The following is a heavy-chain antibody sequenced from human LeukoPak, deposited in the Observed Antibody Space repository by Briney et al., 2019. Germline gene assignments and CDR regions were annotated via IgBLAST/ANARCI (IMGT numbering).Heavy chain of an antibody. CDR3: TKAALAFGTKYFDP. CDR2: MKPKSGNT. Sequence: ASVKLSRNSAGYPFSNCDNNWERLPPAPGLEWMGWMKPKSGNTGYGQKFQGRVTMTRVTSITTAYMELGSLRSDDTAVYYCTKAALAFGTKYFDPWGQGTLVTVSS. J-gene: IGHJ5*02. D-gene: IGHD3-10*01. V-gene: IGHV1-8*02. CDR1: GYPFSNCD.